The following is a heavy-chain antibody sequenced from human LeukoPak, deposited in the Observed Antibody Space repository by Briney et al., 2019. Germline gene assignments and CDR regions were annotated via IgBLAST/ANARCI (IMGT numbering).Heavy chain of an antibody. CDR3: ARLHIVVVPAALYYFDY. Sequence: SETLSFTCTVSGGSISSSSYYWGWIRQPPGKGLEWIGSIYYSGSTYYNPSLKSRVTISVDTSKNQFSLKLSSVTAADTAVYYCARLHIVVVPAALYYFDYWGQGTLVTVSS. J-gene: IGHJ4*02. CDR2: IYYSGST. D-gene: IGHD2-2*01. V-gene: IGHV4-39*01. CDR1: GGSISSSSYY.